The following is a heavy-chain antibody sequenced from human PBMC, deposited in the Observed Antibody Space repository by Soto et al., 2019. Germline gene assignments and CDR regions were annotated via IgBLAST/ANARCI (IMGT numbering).Heavy chain of an antibody. D-gene: IGHD6-13*01. J-gene: IGHJ4*02. V-gene: IGHV4-4*02. Sequence: QVQLQESGPGLVKPSGTLSLTCAVSGGSISSSNWWSWVRQPPGKGLEWIGEIYHSGSTNYNPSLQRRVTIAVDKTKNQCSLKPSSVTAADTAVHYCARATHPLQQQLVRDWGQGTLVTVSS. CDR2: IYHSGST. CDR1: GGSISSSNW. CDR3: ARATHPLQQQLVRD.